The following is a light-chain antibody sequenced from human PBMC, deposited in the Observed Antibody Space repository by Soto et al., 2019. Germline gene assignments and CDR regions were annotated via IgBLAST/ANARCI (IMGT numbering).Light chain of an antibody. CDR2: GAG. J-gene: IGKJ5*01. CDR1: QRVGSN. V-gene: IGKV3-15*01. Sequence: EMVLTQSPVTLSVSPGERATLSCTAGQRVGSNLAWYQQKPGRAPRLLIYGAGTRATGIPPRFSGSGSGTDFTLTISSLQSEDFAVYDCQQYNNWPITFGQGTRLEIK. CDR3: QQYNNWPIT.